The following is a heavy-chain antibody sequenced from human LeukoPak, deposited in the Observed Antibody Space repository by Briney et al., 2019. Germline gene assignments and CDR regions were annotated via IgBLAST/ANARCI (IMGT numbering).Heavy chain of an antibody. CDR1: GFTFSSYE. J-gene: IGHJ4*02. V-gene: IGHV3-48*03. D-gene: IGHD3-10*01. CDR2: ISRGGSPI. CDR3: ARVMVRGLKATDY. Sequence: SGGSLRLSCAASGFTFSSYEMNWVRQAPGKGLEWVSSISRGGSPIFYADSVRGRFTTSRDNAKKSLFLQMTSLRAEDTAVYYCARVMVRGLKATDYWGQGTLVTVSS.